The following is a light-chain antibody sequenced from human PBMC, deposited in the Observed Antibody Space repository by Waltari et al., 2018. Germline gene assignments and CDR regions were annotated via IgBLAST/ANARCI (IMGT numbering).Light chain of an antibody. CDR1: QSVSSY. J-gene: IGKJ5*01. V-gene: IGKV3-11*01. CDR3: QQRGDWPIT. Sequence: EVVLTPSPATLSLSTGERATLSCRASQSVSSYLVWYQQKADQAPRLLIYNASKRATGIPARFSGSGSGTDFTLTISSLEPEDFAIYYCQQRGDWPITFGQGTRLETK. CDR2: NAS.